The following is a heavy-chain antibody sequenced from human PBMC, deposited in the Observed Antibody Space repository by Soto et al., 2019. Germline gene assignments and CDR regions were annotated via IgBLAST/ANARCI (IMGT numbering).Heavy chain of an antibody. CDR1: GGSFSGYY. Sequence: QVQLQQWGAGLLKPSETLSLTCAVYGGSFSGYYWSWIRQPPGKGLEWIGEINHSGSTNYNPSLKSRVTISVDTSKNQFSLKLSSVTAADTAVYYCARGYCSGGSCYFGYWGQGTLVTVSS. V-gene: IGHV4-34*01. CDR2: INHSGST. CDR3: ARGYCSGGSCYFGY. J-gene: IGHJ4*02. D-gene: IGHD2-15*01.